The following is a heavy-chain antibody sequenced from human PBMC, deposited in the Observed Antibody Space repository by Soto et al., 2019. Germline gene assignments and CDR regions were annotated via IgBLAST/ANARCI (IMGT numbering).Heavy chain of an antibody. CDR2: VWFDGSDK. D-gene: IGHD2-15*01. V-gene: IGHV3-33*01. J-gene: IGHJ3*02. Sequence: GGSLRLSCAASGFTFSTYGMHWVRQAPGKGLGWVALVWFDGSDKYSSDSVKGRFTITRDNSKNTLYLQMNSLRAEDTAVYYCARLYCSASSCYSVGGFDIWGQGXMVTVSS. CDR3: ARLYCSASSCYSVGGFDI. CDR1: GFTFSTYG.